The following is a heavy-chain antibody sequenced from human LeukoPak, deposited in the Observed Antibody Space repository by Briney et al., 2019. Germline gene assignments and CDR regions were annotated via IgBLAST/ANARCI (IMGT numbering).Heavy chain of an antibody. CDR1: GFTFSSYA. D-gene: IGHD2-2*01. CDR3: AREFGTSCCNYFDC. V-gene: IGHV3-23*01. J-gene: IGHJ4*02. CDR2: ISGSGGST. Sequence: GGSLRLSCAASGFTFSSYAMNWVRQAPGKGLEWVSAISGSGGSTYYADSVKGRFTISRDNSKSTLFLQMNSLRVEDTAVYYCAREFGTSCCNYFDCWGQGTLVSVSS.